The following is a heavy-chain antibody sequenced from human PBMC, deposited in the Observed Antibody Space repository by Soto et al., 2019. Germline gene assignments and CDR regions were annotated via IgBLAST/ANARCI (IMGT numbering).Heavy chain of an antibody. D-gene: IGHD3-9*01. CDR3: ARVVLTITRGAFDA. CDR1: GGSISSSHW. CDR2: ISHSGTS. J-gene: IGHJ3*01. Sequence: QVQLQESGPGLVKPSGTLSLTCAVSGGSISSSHWWTWVRQPPGKGLEYFGEISHSGTSNSNPSLKSRVTLSVDKSKTHFSLALTSVTAADTAVYYCARVVLTITRGAFDAWGQGTLVIVSS. V-gene: IGHV4-4*02.